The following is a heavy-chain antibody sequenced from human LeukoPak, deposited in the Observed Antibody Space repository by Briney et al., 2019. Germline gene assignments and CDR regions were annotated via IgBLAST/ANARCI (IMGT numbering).Heavy chain of an antibody. D-gene: IGHD3-22*01. V-gene: IGHV3-7*01. J-gene: IGHJ3*02. CDR2: IKEDGSEK. CDR3: SCYDRDI. Sequence: GGSLRLSCAASGFTFSNAWMSWVRQAPGKGLEWVANIKEDGSEKYYVDSVKGRFTISRGNAKNSLYLQMNSLRAEDTAVYYCSCYDRDIWGQGTMVTVSS. CDR1: GFTFSNAW.